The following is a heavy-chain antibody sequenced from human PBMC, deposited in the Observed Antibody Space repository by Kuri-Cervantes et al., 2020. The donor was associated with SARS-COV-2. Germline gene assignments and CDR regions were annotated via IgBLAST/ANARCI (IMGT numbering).Heavy chain of an antibody. V-gene: IGHV3-23*01. CDR2: ISGSGGST. J-gene: IGHJ4*02. CDR3: ATGWSLAI. D-gene: IGHD2-8*01. Sequence: GESLKISCAASGFTFSNAWMNWVRQAPGKGLEWVSAISGSGGSTYYADSVKGRFTISRDNSKNTLYLQMNSLRAEDTAVYYCATGWSLAIWGQGTLVTVSS. CDR1: GFTFSNAW.